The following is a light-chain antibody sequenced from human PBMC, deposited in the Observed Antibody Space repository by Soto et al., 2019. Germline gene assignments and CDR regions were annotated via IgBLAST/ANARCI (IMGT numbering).Light chain of an antibody. Sequence: IQLTQSPSSLSASVGDRVTITCRASQGIRNYLAWYQQKPGKAPNLLIFAASTLHSGVPSRFSGSGSEKDFTLTISSLKPEDVAAYYCQKYNSAPLTLGGGTKVDIK. CDR3: QKYNSAPLT. CDR1: QGIRNY. CDR2: AAS. J-gene: IGKJ4*01. V-gene: IGKV1-27*01.